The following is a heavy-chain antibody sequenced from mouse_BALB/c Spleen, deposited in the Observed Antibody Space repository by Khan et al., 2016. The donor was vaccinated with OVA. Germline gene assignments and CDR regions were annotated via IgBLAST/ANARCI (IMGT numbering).Heavy chain of an antibody. V-gene: IGHV9-3*02. J-gene: IGHJ3*01. CDR1: GYIFTNYG. D-gene: IGHD2-14*01. Sequence: QIQLVQSGPELKKPGETVKISCKASGYIFTNYGMNWVKQTPGKGLKWMGWINTNTGEPTFAEEFKERFAFSLETSANTAYLQINSLKNEDTATCFCARGYDMYGSWFAYWGQGTLVTVSA. CDR2: INTNTGEP. CDR3: ARGYDMYGSWFAY.